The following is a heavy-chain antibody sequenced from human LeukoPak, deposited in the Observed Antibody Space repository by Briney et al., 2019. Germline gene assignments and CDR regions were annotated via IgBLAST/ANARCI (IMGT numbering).Heavy chain of an antibody. CDR2: INPSGGST. J-gene: IGHJ5*02. V-gene: IGHV1-46*01. CDR1: GYTFTSYY. Sequence: ASVKVSCKASGYTFTSYYMHWVRQAPGQVLEWMGIINPSGGSTSYAQKFQGRVTMARDTSTSTVYMELSSLKSEDTAVYYCARGPMRGWFDPWGQGTLVTVSS. CDR3: ARGPMRGWFDP.